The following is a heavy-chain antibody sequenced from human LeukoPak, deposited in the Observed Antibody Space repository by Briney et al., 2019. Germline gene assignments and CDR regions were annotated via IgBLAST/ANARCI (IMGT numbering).Heavy chain of an antibody. V-gene: IGHV3-13*01. D-gene: IGHD2-2*02. CDR1: GFTFSSYD. Sequence: GGSLRLSCAASGFTFSSYDMHWVRHATGKGLEWVSAIGTAGDTYYPGSVKGRFTISRENAKNSLYLQMNSLRAEDTAVYYCARGSNYCSSISCHMNDWGQGTLVTVSS. J-gene: IGHJ4*02. CDR2: IGTAGDT. CDR3: ARGSNYCSSISCHMND.